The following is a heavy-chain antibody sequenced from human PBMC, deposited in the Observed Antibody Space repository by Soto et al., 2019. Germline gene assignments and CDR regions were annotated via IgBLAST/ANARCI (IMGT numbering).Heavy chain of an antibody. CDR3: ARAHCGGDCWFDY. V-gene: IGHV4-30-4*01. D-gene: IGHD2-21*02. J-gene: IGHJ4*02. CDR2: IYYSGST. CDR1: GGSISSGDYY. Sequence: PSETLSLTCTVSGGSISSGDYYWSWIRQPPGKGLEWIGYIYYSGSTYYNPSLKSRVTISVDTSKNQFSLKLSSVTAADTAVYYCARAHCGGDCWFDYWGQGTLVTVSS.